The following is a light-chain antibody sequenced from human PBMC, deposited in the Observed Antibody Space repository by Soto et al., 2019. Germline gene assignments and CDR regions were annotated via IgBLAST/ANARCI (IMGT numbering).Light chain of an antibody. CDR3: SSYTSSGTLV. V-gene: IGLV2-14*01. Sequence: QSVLTQPASVSGSPGQSITISCTGTSXDVGAYNFVSWYQQHPGKAPQLMIFEVTDRPSGISNRFSGSKSGNTASLTISGLQAEDEGDYYCSSYTSSGTLVFGTGTKVTVL. CDR1: SXDVGAYNF. CDR2: EVT. J-gene: IGLJ1*01.